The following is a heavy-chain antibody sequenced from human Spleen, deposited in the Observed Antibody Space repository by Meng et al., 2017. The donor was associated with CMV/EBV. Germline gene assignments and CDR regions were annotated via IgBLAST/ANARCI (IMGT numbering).Heavy chain of an antibody. CDR1: GFSFSGYA. Sequence: GGSLRLSCAASGFSFSGYAMNWVRQAPGKGLEWLSSISSSSSSIYYAGSVKGRFTISRDNAKNSLYLQMNSLRAEDTAVYYCARGDGSYWGQGTLVTVSS. CDR3: ARGDGSY. D-gene: IGHD6-25*01. J-gene: IGHJ4*02. V-gene: IGHV3-21*01. CDR2: ISSSSSSI.